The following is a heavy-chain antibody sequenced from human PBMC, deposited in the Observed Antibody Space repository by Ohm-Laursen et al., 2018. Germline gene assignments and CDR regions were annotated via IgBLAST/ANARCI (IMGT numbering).Heavy chain of an antibody. CDR2: ISGSGSTI. Sequence: SLRLSCTASGFTFSDYYMSWIRQAPGKGLEWVSYISGSGSTIYYADSVKGRFTISRDNVKNSLYLQMNSLRAEDTAVYHCARDPVRGLTDYWGQGTLVTVSS. D-gene: IGHD3-16*01. J-gene: IGHJ4*02. CDR3: ARDPVRGLTDY. V-gene: IGHV3-11*04. CDR1: GFTFSDYY.